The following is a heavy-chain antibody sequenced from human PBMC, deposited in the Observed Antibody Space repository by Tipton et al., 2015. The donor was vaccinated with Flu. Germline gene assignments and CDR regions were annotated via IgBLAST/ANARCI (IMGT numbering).Heavy chain of an antibody. Sequence: TLSLTCTVSGGSISDNYWTWIRQPPGGGLEYIGDIFYTGSTNYSPSLKSRLTISVDTSKKHFSLNLRSVTAADTAVHYCARVDGTRGMDVWGQGTTVTVS. D-gene: IGHD5-24*01. J-gene: IGHJ6*02. CDR2: IFYTGST. V-gene: IGHV4-59*01. CDR3: ARVDGTRGMDV. CDR1: GGSISDNY.